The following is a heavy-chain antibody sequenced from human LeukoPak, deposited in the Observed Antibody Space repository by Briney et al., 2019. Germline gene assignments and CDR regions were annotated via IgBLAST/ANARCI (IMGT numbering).Heavy chain of an antibody. CDR1: GYTFTSYG. V-gene: IGHV1-18*01. J-gene: IGHJ4*02. Sequence: ASVKVSCKASGYTFTSYGISWVRQAPGQGLEWMGWISAYNGNTNYAQKLQGRVTMTTGTSTSTAYMELRSLRSDDTAVYYCARMSFPLWFGELFHYFDYWGQGTLVTVSS. CDR2: ISAYNGNT. D-gene: IGHD3-10*01. CDR3: ARMSFPLWFGELFHYFDY.